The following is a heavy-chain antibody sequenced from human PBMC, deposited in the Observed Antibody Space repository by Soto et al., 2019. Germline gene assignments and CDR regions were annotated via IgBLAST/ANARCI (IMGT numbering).Heavy chain of an antibody. CDR2: IYPGDSDT. Sequence: PGESLKISCKGSGYSFTSYWIGWVRQMPGKGLEWMGIIYPGDSDTRYSPSFQGQVTISADKSISTAYLQWSSLKASDTAMYYCARPYCGGDCYLNAFDFWGQGSMVTVSS. D-gene: IGHD2-21*02. CDR1: GYSFTSYW. J-gene: IGHJ3*01. CDR3: ARPYCGGDCYLNAFDF. V-gene: IGHV5-51*01.